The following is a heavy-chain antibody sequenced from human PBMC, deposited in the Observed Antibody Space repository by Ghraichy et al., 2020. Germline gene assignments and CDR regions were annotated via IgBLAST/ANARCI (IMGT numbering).Heavy chain of an antibody. CDR3: AKGALGAPKDRYYDY. Sequence: GGSLRLSCAASGFAFSSYAMAWVRQPPGKGLEWVSGISGGADNTHYADSVKGRFTISRDNSKDTLYLQMNSLTAEDTAVYYCAKGALGAPKDRYYDYWGRGTLVTVSS. CDR1: GFAFSSYA. J-gene: IGHJ4*02. D-gene: IGHD1-26*01. V-gene: IGHV3-23*01. CDR2: ISGGADNT.